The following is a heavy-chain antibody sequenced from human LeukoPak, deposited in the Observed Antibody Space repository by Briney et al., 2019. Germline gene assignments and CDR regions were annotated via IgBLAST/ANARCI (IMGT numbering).Heavy chain of an antibody. CDR1: GYSFTSYW. Sequence: GESLKISCKGSGYSFTSYWIGWVRQMPGKGLEWMGIIYPGDSDTRYSPSFQGQVTISADKSISTAYLQWSSLKASDTAMYYCARHEGYCSSTSCPEGARSYYYYYMDVWGKGTTVTVSS. V-gene: IGHV5-51*01. J-gene: IGHJ6*03. D-gene: IGHD2-2*01. CDR2: IYPGDSDT. CDR3: ARHEGYCSSTSCPEGARSYYYYYMDV.